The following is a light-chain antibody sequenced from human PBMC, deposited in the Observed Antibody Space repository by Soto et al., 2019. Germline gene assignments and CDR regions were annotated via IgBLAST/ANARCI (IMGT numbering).Light chain of an antibody. CDR1: SSNIGSNA. Sequence: QSVLTQPPSASGTPGQSATISCSGASSNIGSNAVNWYQQLPGTAPQLLIHTNNQRPSGVPDRFSGSKSATSASLAISGLQSEDKAGYYCAAWDDSLNALVFGGGTKLTVL. CDR3: AAWDDSLNALV. CDR2: TNN. V-gene: IGLV1-44*01. J-gene: IGLJ3*02.